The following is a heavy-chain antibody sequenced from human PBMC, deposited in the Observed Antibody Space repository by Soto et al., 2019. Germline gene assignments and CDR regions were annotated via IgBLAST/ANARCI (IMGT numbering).Heavy chain of an antibody. V-gene: IGHV4-34*01. CDR3: ARLVIVYAKAAAGTFDY. J-gene: IGHJ4*02. CDR1: GGSFSGYY. D-gene: IGHD6-13*01. CDR2: INHSGST. Sequence: SETLSLTCAVYGGSFSGYYWSWIRQPPGKGLEWIGEINHSGSTNYNPSLKSRVTISVDTSKNQFSLKLSSVTAADTAVYYCARLVIVYAKAAAGTFDYWGQGTLVTVSS.